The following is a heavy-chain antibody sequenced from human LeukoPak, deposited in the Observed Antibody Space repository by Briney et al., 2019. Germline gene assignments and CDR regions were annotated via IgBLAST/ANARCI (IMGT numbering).Heavy chain of an antibody. Sequence: PGGPLILSCAASGFTFSSYDMLWLRQAPGKGREWVTNIKQDRSEKYYVDSVKARFTTSRDNAKNSLYLQMNSLTAEDTAVHYCVRAYHHGGWFDPWGQGTLVTVSS. CDR2: IKQDRSEK. D-gene: IGHD2-21*01. CDR1: GFTFSSYD. V-gene: IGHV3-7*04. J-gene: IGHJ5*02. CDR3: VRAYHHGGWFDP.